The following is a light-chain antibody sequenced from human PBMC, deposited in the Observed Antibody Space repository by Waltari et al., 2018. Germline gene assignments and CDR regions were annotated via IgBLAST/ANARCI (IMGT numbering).Light chain of an antibody. CDR1: QSVSSY. CDR2: DAS. J-gene: IGKJ4*01. V-gene: IGKV3-11*01. Sequence: EIVLTQSPATLSLSPGERATLSCRASQSVSSYLAWYQQKPGQAPRLLIYDASNRATGIPDRFSGSGSGTDFTLTIRSLEPEDFAVYYCQQRSNWPRSLTFGGGTKVEIK. CDR3: QQRSNWPRSLT.